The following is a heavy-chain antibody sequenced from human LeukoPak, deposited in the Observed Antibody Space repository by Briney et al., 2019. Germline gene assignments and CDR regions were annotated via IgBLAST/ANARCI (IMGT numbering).Heavy chain of an antibody. CDR1: GGTCSSYA. CDR2: IIPILGIA. D-gene: IGHD3-10*01. V-gene: IGHV1-69*04. J-gene: IGHJ4*02. CDR3: ATYYGSGSYYTMYY. Sequence: ASVKVSCKASGGTCSSYAISWVRQAPGQGLEWMGRIIPILGIANYAQKFQGRVTITADKSTSTAYMELSSLRSEDTAVYYCATYYGSGSYYTMYYWGQGTLVTVSS.